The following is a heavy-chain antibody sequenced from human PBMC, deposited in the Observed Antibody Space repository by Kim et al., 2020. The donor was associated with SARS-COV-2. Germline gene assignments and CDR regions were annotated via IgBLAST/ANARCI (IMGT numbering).Heavy chain of an antibody. V-gene: IGHV3-11*06. CDR1: GFTFSDFY. J-gene: IGHJ4*02. Sequence: GGSLSLSCAASGFTFSDFYMSWIRQAPGKGLEWVSYITSTSSYTNYVDAVKGRFTISRDNAKNSLYLQMNGLRAEDTAVYYCARAKTNYYDSDGYQDYWGQGTLVTVSS. CDR3: ARAKTNYYDSDGYQDY. CDR2: ITSTSSYT. D-gene: IGHD3-22*01.